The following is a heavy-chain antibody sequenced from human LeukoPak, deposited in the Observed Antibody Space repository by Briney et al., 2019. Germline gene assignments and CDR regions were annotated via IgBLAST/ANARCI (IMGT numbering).Heavy chain of an antibody. Sequence: GGSLRLSCAASGFTFNTYELNWVRQAPGKGLEWVSYISSSGTTIYYADSVKGRFSISRDNAKNSLYLQMDSLRAEDTAVYYCTRGVAEWLVRAFASWGQGTLVTVSS. CDR3: TRGVAEWLVRAFAS. CDR2: ISSSGTTI. V-gene: IGHV3-48*03. J-gene: IGHJ1*01. D-gene: IGHD6-19*01. CDR1: GFTFNTYE.